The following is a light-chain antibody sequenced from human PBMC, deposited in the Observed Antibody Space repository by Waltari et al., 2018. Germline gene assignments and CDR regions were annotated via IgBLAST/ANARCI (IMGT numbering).Light chain of an antibody. CDR2: DVS. V-gene: IGLV2-14*01. CDR3: SSYTSIIPPFL. J-gene: IGLJ1*01. Sequence: QSALTQPASVSGSPGQSITISCTRSSSDLGGYSFVAGYQQHPGNAPKLMIYDVSHRPSGVSNRCSGSKSGNTASLTSSGLQPEDEADYYCSSYTSIIPPFLFGTGTKVTVL. CDR1: SSDLGGYSF.